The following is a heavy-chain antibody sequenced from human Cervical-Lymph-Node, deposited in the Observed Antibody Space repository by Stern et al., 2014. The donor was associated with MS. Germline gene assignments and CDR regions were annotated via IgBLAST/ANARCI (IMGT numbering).Heavy chain of an antibody. Sequence: QLVQSGAEVKKPGASVKVSCEASGYIFNAYSIHWLRQAPGQGLEWMGRIKPNRGATNYAQKFQGRVTMTRDTSINTAHMELSSLTSDDAAVYYCATEGGGVWGQGTPVTVS. V-gene: IGHV1-2*06. J-gene: IGHJ6*02. CDR2: IKPNRGAT. CDR3: ATEGGGV. D-gene: IGHD2-15*01. CDR1: GYIFNAYS.